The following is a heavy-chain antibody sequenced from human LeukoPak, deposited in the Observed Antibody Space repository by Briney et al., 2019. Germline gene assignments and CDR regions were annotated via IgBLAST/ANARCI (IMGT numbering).Heavy chain of an antibody. CDR1: GGSISSSSYY. Sequence: SETLSRTCTVSGGSISSSSYYWGWIRQPPGKGLEWIGSIYYSGSTYYNPSLKSRVTISVGTSKNQFYLKLSSVTAADTAVYYCARGMFSTMIVVVIRGSFDYWGQGTLVTLYS. V-gene: IGHV4-39*01. D-gene: IGHD3-22*01. CDR2: IYYSGST. CDR3: ARGMFSTMIVVVIRGSFDY. J-gene: IGHJ4*02.